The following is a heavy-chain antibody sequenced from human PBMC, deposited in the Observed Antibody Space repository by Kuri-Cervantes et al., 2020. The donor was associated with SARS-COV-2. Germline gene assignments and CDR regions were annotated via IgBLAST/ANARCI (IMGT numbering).Heavy chain of an antibody. V-gene: IGHV5-51*01. D-gene: IGHD4-17*01. Sequence: KVSCKGSGYSFTSYWIAWVRQMPRRGLEWMGSISPVDSEAIYSPSFEGQVTMSVDKSIRTAYLHWSSLKASDTATYYCTRQNYGDYSDGDYWGQGTLVTVSS. CDR3: TRQNYGDYSDGDY. CDR2: ISPVDSEA. J-gene: IGHJ4*02. CDR1: GYSFTSYW.